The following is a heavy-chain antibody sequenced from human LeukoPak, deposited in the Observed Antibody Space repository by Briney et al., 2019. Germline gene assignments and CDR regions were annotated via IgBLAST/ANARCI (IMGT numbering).Heavy chain of an antibody. D-gene: IGHD3-10*01. J-gene: IGHJ4*02. CDR2: IYHSGST. V-gene: IGHV4-4*02. Sequence: XETLSLTCAVSGGSISSSNWWSWVRPPPGKGLEWIGEIYHSGSTNYNPSLKSRVTISVDKSKNQFSLKLSSVTAADTAVYYCAGKYYYGSGSYYYFDYWGQGTLVTVSS. CDR3: AGKYYYGSGSYYYFDY. CDR1: GGSISSSNW.